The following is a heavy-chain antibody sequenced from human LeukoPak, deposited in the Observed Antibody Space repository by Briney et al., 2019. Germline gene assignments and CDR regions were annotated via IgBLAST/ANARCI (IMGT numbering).Heavy chain of an antibody. Sequence: GESLKISWKRSGYSFGTYWIAWVRRMPGKGLEWMGIIFPFDFDTRYSPSFQGQVTISADKSISTAYLQWSSLRASDTAMYYCARQLRESITANWFDPWGQGTQVTVYS. D-gene: IGHD6-6*01. CDR1: GYSFGTYW. CDR2: IFPFDFDT. J-gene: IGHJ5*02. V-gene: IGHV5-51*01. CDR3: ARQLRESITANWFDP.